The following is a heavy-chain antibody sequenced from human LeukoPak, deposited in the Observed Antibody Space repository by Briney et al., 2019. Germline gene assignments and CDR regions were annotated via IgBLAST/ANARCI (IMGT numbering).Heavy chain of an antibody. D-gene: IGHD6-13*01. V-gene: IGHV4-4*07. CDR1: GGSISSYY. Sequence: KASETLSLTCTVSGGSISSYYWSWIRQPPGKGLEWIGRIYTSGSTNYNPSLKSRVTMSVDTSKNQFSLKLSSVTAADTAVYYCARGGHSSWTYYYYYYYMDVWGKGTTVTVSS. CDR3: ARGGHSSWTYYYYYYYMDV. CDR2: IYTSGST. J-gene: IGHJ6*03.